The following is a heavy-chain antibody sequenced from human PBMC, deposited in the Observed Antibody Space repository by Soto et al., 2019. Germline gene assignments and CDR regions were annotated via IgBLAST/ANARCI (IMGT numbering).Heavy chain of an antibody. CDR3: AKPSLTYYYDSSGPIDY. J-gene: IGHJ4*02. V-gene: IGHV3-23*01. D-gene: IGHD3-22*01. CDR1: GFTFSSYA. Sequence: SGGSLRLSCAATGFTFSSYAMSWVRQAPGKGLEWVSAISGSGGSTYYADSVKGRFTISRDNSKNTLYLQMNSLRAEDTAVYYCAKPSLTYYYDSSGPIDYWGQGTLVTVSS. CDR2: ISGSGGST.